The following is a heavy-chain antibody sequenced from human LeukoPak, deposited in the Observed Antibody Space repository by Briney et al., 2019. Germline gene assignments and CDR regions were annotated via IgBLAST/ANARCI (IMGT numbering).Heavy chain of an antibody. CDR1: GFTFSSCA. CDR3: ARDKSGYLPFDI. CDR2: ISYDGSNK. D-gene: IGHD3-3*01. J-gene: IGHJ3*02. Sequence: GGSLRLSCAASGFTFSSCAIHWVRQAPGKGLEWVAVISYDGSNKYYADSVKGRFTISRDNAKNSLYLQMNSLRAEDTAVYYCARDKSGYLPFDIWGQGTMVTVSS. V-gene: IGHV3-30-3*01.